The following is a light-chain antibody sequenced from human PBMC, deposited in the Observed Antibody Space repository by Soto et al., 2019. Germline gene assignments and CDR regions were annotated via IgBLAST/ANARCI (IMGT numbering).Light chain of an antibody. J-gene: IGLJ2*01. CDR3: QSYDNSLSGPV. V-gene: IGLV1-40*01. Sequence: QSVLTQPPSVSGAPGQRVTISCTGSSSNIGAGFDVHWYQHLPGTAPKLLIYGNSNRPSGVPDRFSGSKSGTSASLAITGLQAEDEADYYCQSYDNSLSGPVFGGGTKLTVL. CDR1: SSNIGAGFD. CDR2: GNS.